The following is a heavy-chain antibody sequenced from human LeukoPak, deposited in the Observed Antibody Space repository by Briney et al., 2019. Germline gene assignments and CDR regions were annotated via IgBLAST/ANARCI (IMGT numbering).Heavy chain of an antibody. Sequence: SVKVSCKASGGTFSSYAISWVRQAPGQGLEWMGGIIPIFGTANYAQKFQGRVTITTDESTSTAYMELSGLRSEDTAVYYCARASGSYYYFDYWGQGTLVTVSS. CDR2: IIPIFGTA. V-gene: IGHV1-69*05. J-gene: IGHJ4*02. D-gene: IGHD1-26*01. CDR3: ARASGSYYYFDY. CDR1: GGTFSSYA.